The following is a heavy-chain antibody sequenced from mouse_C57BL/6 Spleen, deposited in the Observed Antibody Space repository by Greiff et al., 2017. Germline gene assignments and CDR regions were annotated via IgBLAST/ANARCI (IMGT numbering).Heavy chain of an antibody. V-gene: IGHV1-15*01. J-gene: IGHJ3*01. D-gene: IGHD2-2*01. CDR2: IDPETGGT. CDR1: GYTFTDYE. Sequence: VKLQQSGAELVRPGASVTLSCKASGYTFTDYEMHWVKQTPVHGLEWIGAIDPETGGTAYNQKFKGKAILTADKSSSTAYMELRSLTSEDSAVYYCTRWLRAWFAYWGQGTLVTVSA. CDR3: TRWLRAWFAY.